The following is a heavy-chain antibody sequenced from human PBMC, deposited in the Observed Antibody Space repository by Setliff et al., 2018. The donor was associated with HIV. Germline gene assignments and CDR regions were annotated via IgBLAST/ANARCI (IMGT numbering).Heavy chain of an antibody. CDR1: GFTFSSYN. V-gene: IGHV3-21*01. CDR3: ARDQWGYSYGYYYYYYMDV. Sequence: GGSLRLSCAASGFTFSSYNMNWVRQAPGKGLEWVSSISSKSEYIYYADSVKGRFTISRDNAKNSLYLQMNSLRAEDTAVYYCARDQWGYSYGYYYYYYMDVWGKGTTVTVSS. D-gene: IGHD5-18*01. CDR2: ISSKSEYI. J-gene: IGHJ6*03.